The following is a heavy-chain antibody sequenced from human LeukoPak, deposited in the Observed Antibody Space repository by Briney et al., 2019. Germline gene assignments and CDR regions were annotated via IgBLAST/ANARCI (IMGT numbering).Heavy chain of an antibody. J-gene: IGHJ4*02. D-gene: IGHD6-13*01. CDR3: ARNPGDEAAAGGN. CDR2: ISSSSSYI. V-gene: IGHV3-21*01. CDR1: GFTFSSYS. Sequence: GGSLRLSCAASGFTFSSYSMNWVRQAPGKGLEWVSSISSSSSYIYYADSVKGRFTISRDNAKNSLYLQMNSLRAEDTAVYYCARNPGDEAAAGGNWGQGTLVTVSS.